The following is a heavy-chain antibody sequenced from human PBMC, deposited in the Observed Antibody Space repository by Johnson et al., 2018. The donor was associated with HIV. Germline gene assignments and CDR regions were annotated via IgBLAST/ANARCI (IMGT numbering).Heavy chain of an antibody. Sequence: VQLVESGGGLIQPGGSLRLSCAASGFTVSSNYMSWVRQAPGKGLEWVSGISWNSGSIGYADSVKGRFTISRDNAKNSLYLQMNSLRAEDTAVYYCASPKTPTRVVRGAFDIWGQGTMVTVSS. J-gene: IGHJ3*02. CDR3: ASPKTPTRVVRGAFDI. D-gene: IGHD3-10*01. CDR2: SWNSGSI. CDR1: GFTVSSNY. V-gene: IGHV3-53*03.